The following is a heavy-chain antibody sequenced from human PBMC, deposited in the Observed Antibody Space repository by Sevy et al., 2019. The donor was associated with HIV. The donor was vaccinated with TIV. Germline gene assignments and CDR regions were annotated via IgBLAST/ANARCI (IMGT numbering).Heavy chain of an antibody. CDR1: GFTFSSYS. J-gene: IGHJ3*01. V-gene: IGHV3-21*01. CDR3: ARDEAAAGDAFDF. CDR2: ISSSSSYI. Sequence: GGSLRLSCAASGFTFSSYSMNWVRQAPGKGLEWVTSISSSSSYIYYADSVKGRFTISRDNAKNSLYLQMNSLRAEDTGVYYCARDEAAAGDAFDFWGQGTMVTVSS. D-gene: IGHD6-13*01.